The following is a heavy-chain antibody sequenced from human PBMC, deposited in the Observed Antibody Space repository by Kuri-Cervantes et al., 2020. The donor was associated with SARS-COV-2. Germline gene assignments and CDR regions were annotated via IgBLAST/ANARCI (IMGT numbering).Heavy chain of an antibody. V-gene: IGHV6-1*01. CDR1: GDSVSSNSAA. J-gene: IGHJ4*02. Sequence: SETLSLTCAISGDSVSSNSAAWNWIRQSPSRGLEWLGRTYYRSKWYNDYVVSVKSRITINPDTSKNQLSLKLTSVTAADSAVYYCARDNILFSGSGFDSWGPGALVTVSS. CDR3: ARDNILFSGSGFDS. CDR2: TYYRSKWYN. D-gene: IGHD1-26*01.